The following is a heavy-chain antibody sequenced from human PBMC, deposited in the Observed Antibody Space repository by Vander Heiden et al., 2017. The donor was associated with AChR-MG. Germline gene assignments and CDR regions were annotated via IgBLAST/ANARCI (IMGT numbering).Heavy chain of an antibody. J-gene: IGHJ3*02. V-gene: IGHV1-2*02. CDR1: GYTFTGYY. Sequence: QVQLVQSGAEVKTPGASVKVSCKASGYTFTGYYRHWVRQAPGQGLEWMGWINPNSGGTNYAQKFQGRVTMTRDTSISTAYMELSRLRSDDTAVYYCARLSYYDSSGDSDAFDIWGQGTMVTVSS. CDR2: INPNSGGT. D-gene: IGHD3-22*01. CDR3: ARLSYYDSSGDSDAFDI.